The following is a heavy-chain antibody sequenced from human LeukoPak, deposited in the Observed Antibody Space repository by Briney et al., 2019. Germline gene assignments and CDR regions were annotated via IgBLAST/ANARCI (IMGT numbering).Heavy chain of an antibody. D-gene: IGHD6-19*01. CDR1: GFTFSSYA. J-gene: IGHJ4*02. Sequence: GGSLRLSCAASGFTFSSYAMSWVRQAPGKGLEWVSGISGSGGSTDYAGSVKGRFTISRDNSKNTLYLQMNSLRAEDTAVYYCAKGYSSGWTSCDYWGQGTLVTVSS. CDR2: ISGSGGST. V-gene: IGHV3-23*01. CDR3: AKGYSSGWTSCDY.